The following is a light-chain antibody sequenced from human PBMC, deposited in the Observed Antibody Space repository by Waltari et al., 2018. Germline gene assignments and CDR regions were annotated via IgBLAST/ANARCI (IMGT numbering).Light chain of an antibody. V-gene: IGKV4-1*01. CDR3: QQYYSSPRT. CDR1: QNILYTSNNKYY. Sequence: DIVMTQSPDSLAVSLGERATFNCKSSQNILYTSNNKYYFAGYQQKPGQPPRLLIYWASTRESGVPDRFSGSGSGTDFTLTISSLQAEDVAVYYCQQYYSSPRTFGQGTKLEIK. CDR2: WAS. J-gene: IGKJ2*01.